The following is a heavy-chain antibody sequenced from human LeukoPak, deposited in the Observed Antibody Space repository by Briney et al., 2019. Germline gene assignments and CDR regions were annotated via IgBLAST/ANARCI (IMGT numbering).Heavy chain of an antibody. Sequence: GGSLRLSCAASGLTFNNAWMNWVRQAPGKGLEWVGRVKSKADGGSIDYGAPVKGRFTISRDDSKNTLYLQMNSLNTEDTAVYYCATEESSIWSREFWGRGTLVTVSS. CDR2: VKSKADGGSI. J-gene: IGHJ4*02. V-gene: IGHV3-15*07. CDR3: ATEESSIWSREF. CDR1: GLTFNNAW. D-gene: IGHD6-13*01.